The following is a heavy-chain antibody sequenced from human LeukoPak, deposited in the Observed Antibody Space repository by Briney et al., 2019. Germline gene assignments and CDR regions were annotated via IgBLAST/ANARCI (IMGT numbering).Heavy chain of an antibody. CDR2: ISGSGGST. V-gene: IGHV3-23*01. Sequence: QSGGSLRLSCAASGFTFSSYAMSWVRQAPGKGLEWVSAISGSGGSTYYADSVKGQFTISRDNSKNTLYLQMNSLRAEDTAVYYCAKGGDILTTYYFDYWGQGTLVTVSS. D-gene: IGHD3-9*01. CDR3: AKGGDILTTYYFDY. J-gene: IGHJ4*02. CDR1: GFTFSSYA.